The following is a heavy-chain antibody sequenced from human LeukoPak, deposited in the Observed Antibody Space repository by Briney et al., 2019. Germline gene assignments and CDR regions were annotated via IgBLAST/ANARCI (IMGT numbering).Heavy chain of an antibody. J-gene: IGHJ4*02. CDR3: ARDQTTMATMPRPLFDY. CDR2: INPNSGGT. D-gene: IGHD5-24*01. V-gene: IGHV1-2*02. Sequence: ASVKVSCKASGYTFTRYYMHWVRQAPGQGLEWMGWINPNSGGTNYAQKFQGRVTMTRDTSISTAYMELSRLRSDDTAVYYCARDQTTMATMPRPLFDYWGQGTLVTVSS. CDR1: GYTFTRYY.